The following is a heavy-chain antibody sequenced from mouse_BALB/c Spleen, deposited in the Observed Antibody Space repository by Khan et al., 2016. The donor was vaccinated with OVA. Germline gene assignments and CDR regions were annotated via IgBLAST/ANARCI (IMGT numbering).Heavy chain of an antibody. CDR1: GFTFSNYA. J-gene: IGHJ3*01. Sequence: LVQSGGGLVKPGGSLKVSCAASGFTFSNYAMSWVRQTPEKRLEWVASISSGGRTYYPDSVKGRFTIFRDNARNILYLQMSSLRSEDTAMYYCARDYWFVYWGQGTLVTVSA. CDR3: ARDYWFVY. V-gene: IGHV5-6-5*01. CDR2: ISSGGRT.